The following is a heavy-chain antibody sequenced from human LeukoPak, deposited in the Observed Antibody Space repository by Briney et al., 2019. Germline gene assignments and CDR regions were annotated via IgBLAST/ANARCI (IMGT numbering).Heavy chain of an antibody. J-gene: IGHJ4*02. V-gene: IGHV1-8*01. CDR2: MNPNSGNA. CDR3: ARGKIGSSGWFPFVY. Sequence: ASVKVSCKASGYTFTSYDINWVRQATGQGLEWMGWMNPNSGNAGYAQKFQGRVTMTRNTSISTAYMELSSLRSEDTAVYYCARGKIGSSGWFPFVYWGQGTLVTVSS. CDR1: GYTFTSYD. D-gene: IGHD6-19*01.